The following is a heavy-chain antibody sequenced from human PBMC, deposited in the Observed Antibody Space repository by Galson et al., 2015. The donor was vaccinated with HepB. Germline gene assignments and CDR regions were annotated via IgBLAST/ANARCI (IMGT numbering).Heavy chain of an antibody. CDR3: ARDRASDGGSGWYYFDY. D-gene: IGHD6-19*01. J-gene: IGHJ4*02. V-gene: IGHV6-1*01. CDR1: GDSVSSNSAA. Sequence: CSISGDSVSSNSAAWNRIRQSPSRGLEWLGRTYYRSKWYNDYAVSVKSRITINPDTSKNQFSLQLNSVTPEDTAVYYCARDRASDGGSGWYYFDYWGQGTLVTVSS. CDR2: TYYRSKWYN.